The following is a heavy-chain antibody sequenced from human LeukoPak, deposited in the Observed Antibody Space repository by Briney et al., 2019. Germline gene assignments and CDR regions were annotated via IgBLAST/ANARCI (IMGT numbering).Heavy chain of an antibody. CDR2: TSYRSKWYN. CDR1: GDSVSSNTAA. CDR3: ARGAGIFDY. Sequence: SQTLSLTCAISGDSVSSNTAAWDWIRQAPSRGLEWLGMTSYRSKWYNDYAVSVKSRITINPDTCKSQFSLQLNSVTPEDTAVYYCARGAGIFDYWGQGTLVTVSS. D-gene: IGHD6-19*01. V-gene: IGHV6-1*01. J-gene: IGHJ4*02.